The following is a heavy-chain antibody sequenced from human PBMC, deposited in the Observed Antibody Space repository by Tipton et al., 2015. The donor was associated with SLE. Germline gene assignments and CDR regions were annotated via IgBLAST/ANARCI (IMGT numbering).Heavy chain of an antibody. CDR1: GYSISSGYY. J-gene: IGHJ4*02. V-gene: IGHV4-38-2*01. D-gene: IGHD3-22*01. Sequence: TLSLTCAVSGYSISSGYYWGWIRQPPGKGLEWIGSIYHSGSTYYNPSLKSRVTISVDTSKNQFSLKLSSVTAADTAVYHCASVTYYYDSSGYPEYYFDYWGQGTLVTVSS. CDR3: ASVTYYYDSSGYPEYYFDY. CDR2: IYHSGST.